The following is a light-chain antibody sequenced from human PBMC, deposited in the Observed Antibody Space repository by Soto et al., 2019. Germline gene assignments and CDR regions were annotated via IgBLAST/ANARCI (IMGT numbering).Light chain of an antibody. V-gene: IGKV1-12*01. CDR1: QGISSW. CDR3: HQANSFSLT. CDR2: AAS. Sequence: DIQMTQSPSSVSASVGDRVTITCRASQGISSWLAWYQQKPGKAPKLLIYAASSLQSGVQSRVRGSGSGTDCTHTIIGRQPAVCATYYCHQANSFSLTFGPGTKVDIK. J-gene: IGKJ3*01.